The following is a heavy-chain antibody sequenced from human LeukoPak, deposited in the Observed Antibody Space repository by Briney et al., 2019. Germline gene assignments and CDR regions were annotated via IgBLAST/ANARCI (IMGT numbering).Heavy chain of an antibody. Sequence: SVKVSCKASGGTFSSYAISWVRQAPGQGLERMGGIIPIFGTANYAQKFQGRVTITADESTSTAYMELSSLRSEDTAVYYCARYVVVPAAIHRVVYFDYWGQGTLVTVSS. V-gene: IGHV1-69*13. CDR2: IIPIFGTA. D-gene: IGHD2-2*02. CDR1: GGTFSSYA. CDR3: ARYVVVPAAIHRVVYFDY. J-gene: IGHJ4*02.